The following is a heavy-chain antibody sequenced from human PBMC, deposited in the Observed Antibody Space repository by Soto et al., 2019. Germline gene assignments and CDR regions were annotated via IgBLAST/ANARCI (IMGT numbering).Heavy chain of an antibody. D-gene: IGHD4-17*01. J-gene: IGHJ4*02. CDR1: GFSLRTSGVG. V-gene: IGHV2-5*02. Sequence: QITLKESGPTLVKPTQTLTLTCTFSGFSLRTSGVGVGWIRQPPGKALEWLALIYWDDGKRYSPSLKSRLTITKDTSKNQVVLRMTNMDPVDTATYYCAHLTTGGFYFDYWGQGTLVTVSP. CDR2: IYWDDGK. CDR3: AHLTTGGFYFDY.